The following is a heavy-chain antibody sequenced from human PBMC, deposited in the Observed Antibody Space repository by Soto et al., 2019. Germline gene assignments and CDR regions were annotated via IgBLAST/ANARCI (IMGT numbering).Heavy chain of an antibody. CDR3: ARTLGDILEWFKPFDY. Sequence: PGGSLRLSCAASGFTFSSYAMHWVRQAPGKGLEWVAVISYDGSNKYYADSVKGRFTISRDNSKNTLYLQMNSLRAEDTAVYYCARTLGDILEWFKPFDYWGQGTLVTVSS. J-gene: IGHJ4*02. V-gene: IGHV3-30-3*01. CDR2: ISYDGSNK. D-gene: IGHD3-3*01. CDR1: GFTFSSYA.